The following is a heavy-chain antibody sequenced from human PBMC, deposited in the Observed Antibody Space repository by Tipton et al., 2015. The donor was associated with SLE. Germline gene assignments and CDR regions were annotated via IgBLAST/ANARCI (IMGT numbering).Heavy chain of an antibody. V-gene: IGHV4-31*03. J-gene: IGHJ4*02. CDR3: ARGGLLWFGAY. CDR2: IYYSGST. Sequence: TLSLTCTVSGVSISSGGYYWSWIRQHPGKGLEWIGYIYYSGSTYYNPSLKSRVTISVDTSKNQFSLKLSSVTAADTAVYYCARGGLLWFGAYWGQVTLVTVSS. D-gene: IGHD3-10*01. CDR1: GVSISSGGYY.